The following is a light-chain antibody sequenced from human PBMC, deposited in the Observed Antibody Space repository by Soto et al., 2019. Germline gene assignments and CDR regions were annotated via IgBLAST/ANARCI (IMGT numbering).Light chain of an antibody. CDR2: AAS. V-gene: IGKV1-39*01. CDR3: QQSYNTPQYT. Sequence: DIQMTQSPSSLSASVGDRVTITCRASQTISSYLNWYQQKPGKAPKLLIYAASSLQSGVPSRFSGSGSGIDFTLTTSSLQPEDFAIYYCQQSYNTPQYTFGQGTELEIK. CDR1: QTISSY. J-gene: IGKJ2*01.